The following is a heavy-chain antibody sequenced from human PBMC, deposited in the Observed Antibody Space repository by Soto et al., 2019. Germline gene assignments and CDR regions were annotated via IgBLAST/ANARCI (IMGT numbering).Heavy chain of an antibody. CDR1: GGSISSGGYY. CDR2: IYYSGST. D-gene: IGHD3-10*01. CDR3: ARGQVRGVITSYYYGMDV. J-gene: IGHJ6*02. Sequence: SETLSLTCTVSGGSISSGGYYWSWIRQHPGKGLEWIGYIYYSGSTYYNPSLKSRVTISVDTSKNQFSLKLSSVTAADTAVYYCARGQVRGVITSYYYGMDVWGQGTTVTVSS. V-gene: IGHV4-31*03.